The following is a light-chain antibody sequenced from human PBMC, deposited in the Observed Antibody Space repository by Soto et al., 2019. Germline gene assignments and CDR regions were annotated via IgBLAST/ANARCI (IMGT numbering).Light chain of an antibody. CDR2: EVD. CDR3: SSFVDGSSYV. V-gene: IGLV2-8*01. J-gene: IGLJ1*01. CDR1: SSDVGFFNY. Sequence: QYVLTQPPSASGSPGQSVTISCAGTSSDVGFFNYVSWYQHHPGKVPRFLIYEVDKRPSGVPDRFSGSKSGNTAYLTISGLQVEDEADYFCSSFVDGSSYVFGTGTKVTVL.